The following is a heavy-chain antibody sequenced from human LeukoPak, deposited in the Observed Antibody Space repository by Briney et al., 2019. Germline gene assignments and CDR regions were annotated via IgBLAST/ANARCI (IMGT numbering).Heavy chain of an antibody. J-gene: IGHJ4*02. CDR2: IIPILGIA. Sequence: APVKRSCKASRGTFSSYAISWVRQAPGQGLEWMGRIIPILGIASYAQKFQGRVTITADKSTSTAYMELSSLRSEDTAVYYCARGEDPYSSDFDYWGQGTLVTVSS. D-gene: IGHD6-19*01. CDR3: ARGEDPYSSDFDY. V-gene: IGHV1-69*04. CDR1: RGTFSSYA.